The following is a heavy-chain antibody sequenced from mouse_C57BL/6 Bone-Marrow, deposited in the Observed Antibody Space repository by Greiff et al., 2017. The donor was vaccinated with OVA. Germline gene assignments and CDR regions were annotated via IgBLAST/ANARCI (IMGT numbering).Heavy chain of an antibody. CDR2: IYPGDGDT. Sequence: LVESGPELVKPGASVKISCKASGYAFSSSWMNWVKQRPGKGLEWIGRIYPGDGDTNYNGKFKGKATLTADKSSSTAYMQLSSLTSEDSAVYFCARRSLYYFDYWGQGTTLTVSS. CDR3: ARRSLYYFDY. V-gene: IGHV1-82*01. CDR1: GYAFSSSW. D-gene: IGHD6-1*01. J-gene: IGHJ2*01.